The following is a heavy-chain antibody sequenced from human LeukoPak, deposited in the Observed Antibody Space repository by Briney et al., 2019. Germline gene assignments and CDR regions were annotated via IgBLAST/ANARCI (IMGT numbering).Heavy chain of an antibody. J-gene: IGHJ4*02. V-gene: IGHV3-30*03. CDR3: ASTVTTSLVGY. D-gene: IGHD4-17*01. Sequence: GGSLRLSCAVPGFTFSSYGMHWVRQAPGKGLEWVAVISYDGSNKYYADSVKGRFTISRDNSKNTLYLQMNSLRAEDTAMYYCASTVTTSLVGYWGQGTLVTVSS. CDR1: GFTFSSYG. CDR2: ISYDGSNK.